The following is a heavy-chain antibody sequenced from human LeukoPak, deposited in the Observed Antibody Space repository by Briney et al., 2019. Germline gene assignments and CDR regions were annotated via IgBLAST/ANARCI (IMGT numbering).Heavy chain of an antibody. Sequence: GGSLRLSCVASGFTFRDYAMHWVRQPPGKGLEWVAFIRYDGSTKYYADSVKGRFAISRDNSKNTLYLQMNSLRAEDTAVYYCARDRGVIGAAGTLDYWGQGTLVTVSS. J-gene: IGHJ4*02. CDR3: ARDRGVIGAAGTLDY. CDR1: GFTFRDYA. V-gene: IGHV3-30*02. CDR2: IRYDGSTK. D-gene: IGHD6-13*01.